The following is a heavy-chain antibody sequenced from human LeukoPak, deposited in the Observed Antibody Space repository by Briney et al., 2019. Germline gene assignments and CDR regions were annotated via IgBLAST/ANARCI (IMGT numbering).Heavy chain of an antibody. V-gene: IGHV3-23*01. CDR2: INGSGGIT. CDR1: GFTFSSFA. D-gene: IGHD1-26*01. CDR3: AKKGVGTTVRFYFDY. J-gene: IGHJ4*02. Sequence: PGGSLRLSCAASGFTFSSFAMSWVRQAPGKGLEWVSDINGSGGITYYADFVKGRFTISRDNSKNTLYLQMNSPRAEDTAVYYCAKKGVGTTVRFYFDYWGQGTLVTVSS.